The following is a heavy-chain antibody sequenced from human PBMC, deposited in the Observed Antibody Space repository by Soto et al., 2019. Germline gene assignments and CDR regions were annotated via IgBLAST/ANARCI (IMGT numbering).Heavy chain of an antibody. CDR1: GYSFTTYW. CDR3: ARAKSNGYDSIVDY. D-gene: IGHD5-12*01. Sequence: PGESLKISCKVSGYSFTTYWIGWVRQMPGKGLEWLAIIYPGDSETIYSPSFQGQVTISADKSISTAYLQWSSLKASDTAMYYCARAKSNGYDSIVDYWGLGTLVTVS. J-gene: IGHJ4*02. V-gene: IGHV5-51*01. CDR2: IYPGDSET.